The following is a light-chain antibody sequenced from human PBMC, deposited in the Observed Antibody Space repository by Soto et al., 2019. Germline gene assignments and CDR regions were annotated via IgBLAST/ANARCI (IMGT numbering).Light chain of an antibody. CDR2: DAV. J-gene: IGKJ4*01. CDR1: QSVGSN. Sequence: EVVMTQSPATLSVSPGERATLSCRASQSVGSNLAWYQQKPGQAPRLLIYDAVTRATGISDRLSGSGSGTEFTLTISSLQSEDFAIYYCQQYNNWPPATFGGGTKVEIK. V-gene: IGKV3-15*01. CDR3: QQYNNWPPAT.